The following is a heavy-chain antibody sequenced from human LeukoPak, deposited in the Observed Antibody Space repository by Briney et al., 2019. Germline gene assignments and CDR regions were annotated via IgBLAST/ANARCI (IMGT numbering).Heavy chain of an antibody. CDR3: ARMDRIAARLFGI. J-gene: IGHJ3*02. CDR1: GGSISSGDYY. Sequence: SETLSLTCTVSGGSISSGDYYWSWIRQPPGKGLEWIGYIYYSGSTYYNPSLKSRVTISVDTSKNQFSLKLSSVTAADTAVYYCARMDRIAARLFGIWGQGTMVTVSS. CDR2: IYYSGST. V-gene: IGHV4-30-4*08. D-gene: IGHD6-6*01.